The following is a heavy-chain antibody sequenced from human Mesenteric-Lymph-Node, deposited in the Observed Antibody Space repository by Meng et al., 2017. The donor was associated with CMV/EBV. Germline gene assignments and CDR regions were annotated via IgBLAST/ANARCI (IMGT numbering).Heavy chain of an antibody. CDR1: GGAVSNGDHS. CDR2: IFYTGST. CDR3: ANDYGSGSYRFDY. D-gene: IGHD3-10*01. Sequence: VSGGAVSNGDHSWSWVRQPPGRGLELLGYIFYTGSTYYNPSLKGRVTMSMDRSKNQFSLKLTSVTAADTAVYYCANDYGSGSYRFDYWGQGTLVTVSS. V-gene: IGHV4-30-2*01. J-gene: IGHJ4*02.